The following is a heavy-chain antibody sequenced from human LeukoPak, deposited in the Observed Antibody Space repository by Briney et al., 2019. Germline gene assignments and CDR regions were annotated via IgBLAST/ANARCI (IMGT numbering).Heavy chain of an antibody. Sequence: PGGSLRLSCVASGFTFSSYWMAWVRQAPGKGLEWVANMKQDGSAKHYADSVKGRFSISRDNSKKSVYPQMDSLRAEDTALYYCARDNVGALDYWGHGTLVTVSS. J-gene: IGHJ4*01. D-gene: IGHD1-26*01. CDR1: GFTFSSYW. CDR3: ARDNVGALDY. V-gene: IGHV3-7*01. CDR2: MKQDGSAK.